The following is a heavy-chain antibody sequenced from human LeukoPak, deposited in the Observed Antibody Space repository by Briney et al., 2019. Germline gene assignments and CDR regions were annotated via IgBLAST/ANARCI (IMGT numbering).Heavy chain of an antibody. CDR2: INHSGST. J-gene: IGHJ6*02. V-gene: IGHV4-34*01. D-gene: IGHD3-10*01. CDR1: GGSFSGYY. Sequence: PSETLSLTCAVYGGSFSGYYWSWIRQPPGKGLEWIGEINHSGSTNYNPSLKSRVTISVDTSKNQFSLKLSSVTAADTAVYYCARRPRSGGMDVWGQGTTVTVSS. CDR3: ARRPRSGGMDV.